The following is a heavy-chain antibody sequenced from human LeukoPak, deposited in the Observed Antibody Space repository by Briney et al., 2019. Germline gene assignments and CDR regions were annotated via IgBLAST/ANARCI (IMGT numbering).Heavy chain of an antibody. CDR3: ARATPPGIVVVPAAMSYYYYGMDV. CDR2: INHSGST. CDR1: GGSVSSGSYY. D-gene: IGHD2-2*01. Sequence: PSETLSLTCTVSGGSVSSGSYYWSWIRQPPGKGLEWIGEINHSGSTNYNPSLKSRVTISVDTSKNQFSLKLSSVTAADTAVYYCARATPPGIVVVPAAMSYYYYGMDVWGQGTTVTVSS. V-gene: IGHV4-39*07. J-gene: IGHJ6*02.